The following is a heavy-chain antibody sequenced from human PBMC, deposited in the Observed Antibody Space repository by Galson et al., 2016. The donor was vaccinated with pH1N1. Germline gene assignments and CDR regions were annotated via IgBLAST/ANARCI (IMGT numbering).Heavy chain of an antibody. D-gene: IGHD2-8*01. J-gene: IGHJ4*02. CDR3: AGGVGSFPPYDY. CDR2: IIPLFGTA. Sequence: SVKVSCKASGGFLNKYAITWVRQAPGQGLEWMGRIIPLFGTANYAQRFQGRVTFTADESTSTSYMELSGLTSEDTAVYYCAGGVGSFPPYDYWGQGTRVTVSS. CDR1: GGFLNKYA. V-gene: IGHV1-69*13.